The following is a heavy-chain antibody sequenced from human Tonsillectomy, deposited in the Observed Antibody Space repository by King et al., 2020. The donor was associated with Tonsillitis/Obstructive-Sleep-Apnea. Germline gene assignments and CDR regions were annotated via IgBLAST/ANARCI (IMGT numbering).Heavy chain of an antibody. CDR3: ARDYYDSSGYYHGYFQY. CDR1: GYTFTSYD. V-gene: IGHV1-18*01. CDR2: SRPYNGDT. Sequence: QLVQSGAEVKKPGASVKVSCKASGYTFTSYDITWMRQAPGQGLEWMGWSRPYNGDTNYAQKFQGRVTMTSDTSTSTAYMELRSLRSDDTAVYYCARDYYDSSGYYHGYFQYWGQGTLVTVSS. D-gene: IGHD3-22*01. J-gene: IGHJ1*01.